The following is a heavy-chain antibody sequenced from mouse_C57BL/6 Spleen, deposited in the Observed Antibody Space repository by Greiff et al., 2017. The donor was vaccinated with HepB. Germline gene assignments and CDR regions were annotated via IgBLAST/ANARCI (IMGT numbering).Heavy chain of an antibody. V-gene: IGHV1-64*01. CDR2: IHPNSGST. J-gene: IGHJ2*01. D-gene: IGHD1-1*01. Sequence: QVQLQQPGAELVKPGASVKLSCKASGYTFTSYWMHWVKQRPGQGLEWIGMIHPNSGSTNYNEKFKSKATLTVDKSSSTAYMQLSSLTSEDSAVYDCARFYYGSSYDYWGQGTTLTVSS. CDR1: GYTFTSYW. CDR3: ARFYYGSSYDY.